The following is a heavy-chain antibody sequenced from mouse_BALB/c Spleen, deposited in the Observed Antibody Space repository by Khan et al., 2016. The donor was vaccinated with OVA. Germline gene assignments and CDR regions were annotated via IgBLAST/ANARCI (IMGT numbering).Heavy chain of an antibody. CDR1: GYPLTSYW. CDR3: ARSVLYGSSTWIAY. D-gene: IGHD1-1*01. J-gene: IGHJ3*01. V-gene: IGHV1-69*02. Sequence: QVQLQQSGAELVKPGASVKLSCKASGYPLTSYWLHWVKQRPGQGLEWIGEIDPCDSYTNYNQKFKGKATLTVDKSSRTTYMQLSSLTSEDSAVYYCARSVLYGSSTWIAYWGQGTLVTVSA. CDR2: IDPCDSYT.